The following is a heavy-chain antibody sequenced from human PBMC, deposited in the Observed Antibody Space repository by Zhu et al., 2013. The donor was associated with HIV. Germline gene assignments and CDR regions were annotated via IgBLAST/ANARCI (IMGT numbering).Heavy chain of an antibody. CDR2: IYHSGST. V-gene: IGHV4-38-2*02. CDR3: ARHRHNSSGWSVYDAFDI. J-gene: IGHJ3*02. D-gene: IGHD6-19*01. CDR1: GYSISSGYY. Sequence: QVQLQESGPGLVKSSETLSLTCTVSGYSISSGYYWGWIRQPPGKGLEWIGSIYHSGSTYYNPSLKSRVTISVDTSKNQFSLKLSSVTAADTAVYYCARHRHNSSGWSVYDAFDIWGQGTMVTVSS.